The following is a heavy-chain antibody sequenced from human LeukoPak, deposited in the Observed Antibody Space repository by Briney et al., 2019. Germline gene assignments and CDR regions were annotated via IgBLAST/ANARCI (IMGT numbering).Heavy chain of an antibody. CDR1: GLTFSSYW. CDR3: ASELYGSGSYYRPREPLAY. D-gene: IGHD3-10*01. Sequence: QLGGSLRLSCAASGLTFSSYWMSWVRQAPGKGLEWVANIKQDGSEKYYVDSVKGRFTISRDNAKNSLYLQMNSLRAEDTAVYYCASELYGSGSYYRPREPLAYWGQGTLVTVSS. CDR2: IKQDGSEK. V-gene: IGHV3-7*01. J-gene: IGHJ4*02.